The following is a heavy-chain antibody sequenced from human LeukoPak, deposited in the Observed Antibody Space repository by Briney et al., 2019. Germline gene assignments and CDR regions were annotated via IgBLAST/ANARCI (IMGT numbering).Heavy chain of an antibody. J-gene: IGHJ4*02. Sequence: PGGSLRLSCAASGFTFSSYSMNWVRQAPGKGLEWVSYISSSSSSSIYYADSVKGRFTISRDNAKNSLYLQMNSLRAEDTAVYFCASGRQGFYFDYWGQGSLVTVSS. CDR1: GFTFSSYS. CDR2: ISSSSSSSI. CDR3: ASGRQGFYFDY. V-gene: IGHV3-48*01.